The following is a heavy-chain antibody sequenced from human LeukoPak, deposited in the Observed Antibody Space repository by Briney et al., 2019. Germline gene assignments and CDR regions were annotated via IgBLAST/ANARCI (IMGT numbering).Heavy chain of an antibody. CDR2: ISPYNGKT. Sequence: ASVKVSCKASGYSFTNYGVTWVRQAPGQGPEWMGCISPYNGKTYYAQNLQGRVTLTTDTSTSTAYMELRSLRSDDTAVYYCARGGDWVRFFDWPYDYWGQGTLVTVSS. J-gene: IGHJ4*02. D-gene: IGHD3-9*01. CDR1: GYSFTNYG. V-gene: IGHV1-18*01. CDR3: ARGGDWVRFFDWPYDY.